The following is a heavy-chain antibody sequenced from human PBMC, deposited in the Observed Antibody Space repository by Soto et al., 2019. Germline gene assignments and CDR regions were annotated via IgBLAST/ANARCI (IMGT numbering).Heavy chain of an antibody. CDR2: ISHDGNSK. D-gene: IGHD2-2*01. J-gene: IGHJ4*02. CDR3: AKGGCSRSSCSCDW. V-gene: IGHV3-30*18. Sequence: QVHLVESGGGVVQPGGSLRLSCAASGFTFSVFGMHWVRQAPGKGPEWVAVISHDGNSKHYADSVKGRFSISRDNARNTVSLLMDSLRPEDTGLYYCAKGGCSRSSCSCDWWGQGTLVSVSS. CDR1: GFTFSVFG.